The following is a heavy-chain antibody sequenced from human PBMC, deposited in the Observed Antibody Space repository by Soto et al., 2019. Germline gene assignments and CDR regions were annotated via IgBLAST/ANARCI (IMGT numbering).Heavy chain of an antibody. CDR2: INPNSGGT. D-gene: IGHD6-13*01. CDR1: GYTFTGYY. J-gene: IGHJ6*02. CDR3: ARVKQQLVGEYYYYGMDV. V-gene: IGHV1-2*04. Sequence: ASVKVSCKASGYTFTGYYMHWVRQAPGQGLEWMGWINPNSGGTNYAQKFQGWVTMTRDTSISTAYMELSRLRSDDTAVYYCARVKQQLVGEYYYYGMDVWGQGTTVTVSS.